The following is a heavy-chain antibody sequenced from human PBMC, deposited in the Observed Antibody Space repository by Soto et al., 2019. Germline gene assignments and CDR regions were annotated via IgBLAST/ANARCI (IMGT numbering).Heavy chain of an antibody. CDR1: GFTFSSYG. CDR3: AKGVWFGELLGKNLDY. Sequence: QVQLVESGGGVVQPGRSLRLSCAASGFTFSSYGMHWVRQAPGKGLEWVAVISYDGSNKYYADSVKGRFTISRDNSKNTLYLQMNSLRAEDTAVYYCAKGVWFGELLGKNLDYWGQGTLVTVSS. J-gene: IGHJ4*02. CDR2: ISYDGSNK. D-gene: IGHD3-10*01. V-gene: IGHV3-30*18.